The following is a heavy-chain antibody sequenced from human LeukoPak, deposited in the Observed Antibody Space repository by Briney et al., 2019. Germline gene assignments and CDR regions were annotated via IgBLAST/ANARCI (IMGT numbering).Heavy chain of an antibody. V-gene: IGHV3-33*06. CDR2: IWYDGSNK. CDR1: GFTFSSYG. J-gene: IGHJ4*02. D-gene: IGHD6-19*01. CDR3: AKPGGQWLVFPHFDY. Sequence: GGSLRLSCAASGFTFSSYGMHWVRQAPGKGLEWVAVIWYDGSNKYYADSVKGRFTISRDNSKNTLYLQMNSLRAEDTAVYYCAKPGGQWLVFPHFDYWGQGTLVTVSS.